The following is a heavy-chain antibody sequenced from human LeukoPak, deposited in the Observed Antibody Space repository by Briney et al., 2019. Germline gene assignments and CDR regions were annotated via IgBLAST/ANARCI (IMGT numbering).Heavy chain of an antibody. V-gene: IGHV4-34*01. CDR2: FSHSGSP. D-gene: IGHD2-2*01. CDR3: ASGVGRPAAILEVFDY. J-gene: IGHJ4*02. Sequence: SETLPLTCAVYGEPFSGYYWSWIRRPPARGLEWIGEFSHSGSPNYNPSLKSRVTISVDPSQNQFSPKLSSVSAADPAVHYDASGVGRPAAILEVFDYWGQGNLVTVSS. CDR1: GEPFSGYY.